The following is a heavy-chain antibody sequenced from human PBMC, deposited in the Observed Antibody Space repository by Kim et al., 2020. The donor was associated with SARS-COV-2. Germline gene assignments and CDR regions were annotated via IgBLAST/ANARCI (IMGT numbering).Heavy chain of an antibody. J-gene: IGHJ5*02. CDR2: IYYSVST. D-gene: IGHD6-6*01. V-gene: IGHV4-39*01. Sequence: SETLSLTCTVSGGSISSSSYYWGWIRQPPGKGLEWIGSIYYSVSTYYNPSLKSRVTISVDTSKNQFSLKLSSVTAADTAVYYCARHLKSGIAARPDWFDPWGQGTLVTVSS. CDR3: ARHLKSGIAARPDWFDP. CDR1: GGSISSSSYY.